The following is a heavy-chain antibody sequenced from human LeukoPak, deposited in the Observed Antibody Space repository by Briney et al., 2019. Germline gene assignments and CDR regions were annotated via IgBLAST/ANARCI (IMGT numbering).Heavy chain of an antibody. CDR3: ARHVVSYCSGGSCYSYAFDI. V-gene: IGHV4-59*08. CDR1: GGSISSYY. D-gene: IGHD2-15*01. CDR2: IYYSGST. Sequence: PSETLSLTCTVSGGSISSYYWSWIRQPPGKGLEWIGYIYYSGSTNYNPSLKSRVTISVDTSKNQFSLKLSSVTAADTAVYYCARHVVSYCSGGSCYSYAFDIWGQGTMVTVSS. J-gene: IGHJ3*02.